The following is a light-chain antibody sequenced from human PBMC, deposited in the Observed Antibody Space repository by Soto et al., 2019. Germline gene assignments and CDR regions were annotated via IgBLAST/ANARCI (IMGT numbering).Light chain of an antibody. CDR2: LNSDGSH. Sequence: QPLLTQSPSASASPGASVKLTCTLSSGHSSYAIAWHQQQPEKGPRYLMKLNSDGSHSKGDGIPDRFSGSSSGAERYLTISSLQSEDEADYYCQTWGTGIHWVFGGGTKVTVL. CDR1: SGHSSYA. CDR3: QTWGTGIHWV. V-gene: IGLV4-69*01. J-gene: IGLJ3*02.